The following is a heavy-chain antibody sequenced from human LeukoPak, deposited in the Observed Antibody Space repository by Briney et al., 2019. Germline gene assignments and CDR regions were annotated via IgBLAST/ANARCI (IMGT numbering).Heavy chain of an antibody. V-gene: IGHV3-30*18. J-gene: IGHJ4*02. Sequence: GGSLRLSCAASGFAFSGYGMHWVRQAPGKGLEWVAVISYDGSNKYYADSVKGRFTISRDNSKNTLYLQMNSLRAEDTAVYYCAKCFPPGGDCYFDYWGQGTLVTVSS. CDR1: GFAFSGYG. CDR2: ISYDGSNK. CDR3: AKCFPPGGDCYFDY. D-gene: IGHD2-21*02.